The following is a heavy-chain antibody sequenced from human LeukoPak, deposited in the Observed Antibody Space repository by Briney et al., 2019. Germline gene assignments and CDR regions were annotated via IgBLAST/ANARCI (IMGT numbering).Heavy chain of an antibody. V-gene: IGHV4-39*01. J-gene: IGHJ4*02. CDR1: GGSISSYY. CDR3: AKTYYDILTGSIEVDY. D-gene: IGHD3-9*01. Sequence: SETLSLTCTVSGGSISSYYWGWIRQPPGKGLEWIGSIYYSGSTYYNPSLKSRVTISVDTSKNQFSLKLSSVTAADTAVYYCAKTYYDILTGSIEVDYWGQGTLVTVSS. CDR2: IYYSGST.